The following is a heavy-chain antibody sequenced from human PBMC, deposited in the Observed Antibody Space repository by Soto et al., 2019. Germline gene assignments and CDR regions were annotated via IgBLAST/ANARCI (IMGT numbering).Heavy chain of an antibody. V-gene: IGHV5-51*01. CDR1: GYSFTSYW. J-gene: IGHJ6*02. Sequence: GEALKISCQGSGYSFTSYWTGWVRQMPGKGLEGMGTIYPGDSDTRYSPSFPAQVPISADKSISTAYLQWSSLKASDTAMYYCARPREAGRNYYGVDVWGQGTTVTGSS. D-gene: IGHD6-19*01. CDR2: IYPGDSDT. CDR3: ARPREAGRNYYGVDV.